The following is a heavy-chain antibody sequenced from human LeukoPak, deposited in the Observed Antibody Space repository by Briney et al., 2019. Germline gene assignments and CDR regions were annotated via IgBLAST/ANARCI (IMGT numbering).Heavy chain of an antibody. D-gene: IGHD3-10*01. V-gene: IGHV3-30*18. CDR2: ISYDGSNK. Sequence: GGSLRLSCAASGFTFSSYGMHWVRQAPGKGLEWVAVISYDGSNKYYADSVKGRFTISRDNSKNTLYLQMNSLRAEGTAVYYCAKALPAVSRGGYYYYGMDVWGQGTTVTVSS. CDR1: GFTFSSYG. J-gene: IGHJ6*02. CDR3: AKALPAVSRGGYYYYGMDV.